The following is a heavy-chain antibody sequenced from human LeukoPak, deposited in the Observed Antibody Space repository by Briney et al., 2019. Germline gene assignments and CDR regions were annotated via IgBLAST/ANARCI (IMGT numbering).Heavy chain of an antibody. D-gene: IGHD2-2*01. CDR3: ARRDCSITSCYGYYFDY. CDR2: IYPGDSDT. CDR1: EYSFTSYW. J-gene: IGHJ4*02. V-gene: IGHV5-51*01. Sequence: EESLKISCKGSEYSFTSYWIGWVRQMPGKGLEWMGVIYPGDSDTRYSPSFQGQVTISADKSINTAYLQWGSLKASDTAMYYCARRDCSITSCYGYYFDYWGQGTLVTVSS.